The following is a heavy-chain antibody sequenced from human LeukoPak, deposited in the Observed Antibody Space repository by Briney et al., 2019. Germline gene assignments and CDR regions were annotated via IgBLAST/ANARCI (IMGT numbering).Heavy chain of an antibody. D-gene: IGHD3-22*01. CDR2: ISYDGSNK. V-gene: IGHV3-30-3*01. CDR1: GFTFSSYA. Sequence: QPGRSLRLSCAASGFTFSSYAMHWVRQAPGKGLEWVAVISYDGSNKYYADPVKGRFTISRDNSKNTLYLQMNSLKAEDTAAYYCATEDSSDYYSFDYWGQGTLVTVSS. J-gene: IGHJ4*02. CDR3: ATEDSSDYYSFDY.